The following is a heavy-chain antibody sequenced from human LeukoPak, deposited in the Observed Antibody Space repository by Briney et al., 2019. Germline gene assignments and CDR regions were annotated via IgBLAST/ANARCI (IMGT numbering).Heavy chain of an antibody. CDR1: GGSISSGGYY. V-gene: IGHV4-61*08. CDR3: ARLPSSLYYDFWSGYPPSVLDLYYYYYYMDV. D-gene: IGHD3-3*01. CDR2: IYYSGST. J-gene: IGHJ6*03. Sequence: PSETLSLTCTVSGGSISSGGYYWSWIRQHPGKGLEWIGYIYYSGSTNYNPSLKSRVTISVDTSKNQFSLKLSSVTAADTAVYYCARLPSSLYYDFWSGYPPSVLDLYYYYYYMDVCGKGTTVTVSS.